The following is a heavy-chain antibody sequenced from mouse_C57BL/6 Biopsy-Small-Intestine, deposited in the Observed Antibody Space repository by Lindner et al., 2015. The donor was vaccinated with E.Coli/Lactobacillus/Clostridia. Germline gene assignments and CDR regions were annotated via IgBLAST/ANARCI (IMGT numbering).Heavy chain of an antibody. V-gene: IGHV1-52*01. CDR1: GYTFTSYW. Sequence: VQLQESGAEMVRPGASVKLSCKASGYTFTSYWMHWVKQRPGQGLEWIGKIDPSDSETHYNQKFKDKATLTVDKSSSTAYMQLNSLTSEDSAVYYCARARGYYDDYAMDYWGQGTSVTVSS. D-gene: IGHD2-3*01. CDR2: IDPSDSET. J-gene: IGHJ4*01. CDR3: ARARGYYDDYAMDY.